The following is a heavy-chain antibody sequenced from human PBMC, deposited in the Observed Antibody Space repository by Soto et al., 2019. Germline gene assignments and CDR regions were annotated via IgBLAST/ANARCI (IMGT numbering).Heavy chain of an antibody. D-gene: IGHD3-3*01. CDR3: ARDRRITFFGVDLDPPY. CDR1: GFTFNSYG. CDR2: IWYDGSNK. Sequence: PGGSLRLSCAASGFTFNSYGIHWVRQAPGKGLEWVAVIWYDGSNKYYADSVKGRFTISRDNSKNTLYLQMNSLTAEVTAVSYCARDRRITFFGVDLDPPYWGQGTLVTVSS. V-gene: IGHV3-33*08. J-gene: IGHJ4*02.